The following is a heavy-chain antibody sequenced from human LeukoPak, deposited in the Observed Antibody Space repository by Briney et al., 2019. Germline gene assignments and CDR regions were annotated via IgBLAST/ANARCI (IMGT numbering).Heavy chain of an antibody. D-gene: IGHD3-10*01. CDR1: GYTFTSYA. V-gene: IGHV1-3*01. J-gene: IGHJ4*02. Sequence: ASVTVSCTASGYTFTSYAMHWVRQAPGQRLEWMGWINAGNGNTKYSQKFQGRVTITRDTSASTAYMELSSLRSEDTAVYYCARDYYGSGSYYWTPFDYWGQGTLVTVSS. CDR3: ARDYYGSGSYYWTPFDY. CDR2: INAGNGNT.